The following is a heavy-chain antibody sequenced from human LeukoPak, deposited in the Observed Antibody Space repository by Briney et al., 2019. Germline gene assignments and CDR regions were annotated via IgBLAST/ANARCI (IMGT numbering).Heavy chain of an antibody. CDR3: ARAVLWFGELSHFDY. CDR1: GFTFSSYS. Sequence: PGGSLRLSCAASGFTFSSYSMNWVSQAPGKGLEWASSISSSSSYIYYADSVKGRFTISRDNAKNSLYLQMNSLRAEDTAVYYCARAVLWFGELSHFDYWGQGTLVTVSS. V-gene: IGHV3-21*01. CDR2: ISSSSSYI. D-gene: IGHD3-10*01. J-gene: IGHJ4*02.